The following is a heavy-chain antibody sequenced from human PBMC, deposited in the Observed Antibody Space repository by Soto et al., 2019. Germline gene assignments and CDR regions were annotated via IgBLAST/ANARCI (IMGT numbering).Heavy chain of an antibody. J-gene: IGHJ4*02. V-gene: IGHV4-34*01. CDR3: ASQYYDFWSGYYWAPAFDY. Sequence: PSETLSLTCAVYGGSFNGYYWSWIRQPPGEGLEWIGEINHSGSTNYNPSLKSRVTISVDTSKNQFSLKLSSVTAADTAVYYCASQYYDFWSGYYWAPAFDYWGQGTLVTVSS. CDR1: GGSFNGYY. D-gene: IGHD3-3*01. CDR2: INHSGST.